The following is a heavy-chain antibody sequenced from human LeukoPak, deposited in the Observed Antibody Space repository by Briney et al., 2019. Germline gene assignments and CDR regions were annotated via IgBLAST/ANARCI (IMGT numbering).Heavy chain of an antibody. Sequence: QPGGSLRLSCAASGFTFSSYAMSWVRQAPGKGLEWVSAISGSGGSTYYADSVKGRFAISRDNSKNTLYLQMNSLRAEDTAVYYCAKARTGYSSSCDYWGQGTLVTVSS. V-gene: IGHV3-23*01. CDR2: ISGSGGST. J-gene: IGHJ4*02. D-gene: IGHD6-13*01. CDR1: GFTFSSYA. CDR3: AKARTGYSSSCDY.